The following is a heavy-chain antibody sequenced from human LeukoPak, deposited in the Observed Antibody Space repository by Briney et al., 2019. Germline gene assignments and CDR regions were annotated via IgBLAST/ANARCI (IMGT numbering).Heavy chain of an antibody. CDR2: VDPEDGET. CDR3: ATYWELLGNLAFDY. V-gene: IGHV1-69-2*01. D-gene: IGHD1-26*01. Sequence: ASVKVSCKVSGYTFTDYYMHWVQQAPGKGLEWMGLVDPEDGETIYAEKFRGRVTITADTSTDTAYMELSSLRSEDTAVYYCATYWELLGNLAFDYWGQGTLVTVSS. J-gene: IGHJ4*02. CDR1: GYTFTDYY.